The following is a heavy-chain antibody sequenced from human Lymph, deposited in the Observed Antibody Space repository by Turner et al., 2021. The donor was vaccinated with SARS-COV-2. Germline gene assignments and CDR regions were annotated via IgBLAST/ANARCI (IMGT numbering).Heavy chain of an antibody. CDR2: IYSGGTT. CDR1: GITVISNY. V-gene: IGHV3-53*01. CDR3: ARDLMEVGGMDV. J-gene: IGHJ6*02. Sequence: QLVEPGGGLILPGGSLRRCCAASGITVISNYMNWVRQAPGKGLECVSVIYSGGTTFYADSVKGRFTIYRDNSKNTLYLQMNSLGAEDTAVYYCARDLMEVGGMDVWGQGTTVTVSS. D-gene: IGHD3-3*01.